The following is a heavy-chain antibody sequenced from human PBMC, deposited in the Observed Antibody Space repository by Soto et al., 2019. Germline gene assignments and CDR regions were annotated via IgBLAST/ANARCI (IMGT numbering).Heavy chain of an antibody. CDR3: AREFDGVAYYDSKDYYYYYGMDV. D-gene: IGHD3-22*01. CDR2: INPDSGGT. CDR1: GYTFTGYY. Sequence: GSSVKVSCNASGYTFTGYYMHWVRQAPGQGLEWMGWINPDSGGTNYAQKFQGWVTMTRDTSISTAYMELSRLRSDDTAVYYCAREFDGVAYYDSKDYYYYYGMDVWGQGTTVTVSS. J-gene: IGHJ6*02. V-gene: IGHV1-2*04.